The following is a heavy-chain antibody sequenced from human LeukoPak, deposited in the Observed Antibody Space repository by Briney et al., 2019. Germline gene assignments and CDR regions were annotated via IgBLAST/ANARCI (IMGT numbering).Heavy chain of an antibody. CDR3: ARGNYYGQDY. CDR2: INSDGSTA. V-gene: IGHV3-74*01. CDR1: GFTFSSYW. J-gene: IGHJ4*02. Sequence: GGSLRLSCGASGFTFSSYWMHWVRQAPGKGLVWISRINSDGSTASYADSVKGRFTISRDNAKNTLYLQMNSLRAEDTAVYYCARGNYYGQDYWGQGTLVTVSS. D-gene: IGHD3-10*01.